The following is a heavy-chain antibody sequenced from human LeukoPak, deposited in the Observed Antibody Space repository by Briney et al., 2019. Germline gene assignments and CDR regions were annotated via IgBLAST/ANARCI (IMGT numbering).Heavy chain of an antibody. D-gene: IGHD1-1*01. CDR1: GFTFSSYA. CDR3: AREGYGFDY. Sequence: PGGSLRLSCAASGFTFSSYAMHWVCQAPGKGLEWVAVISYDGSNKYYADSVKGRFTISRDNSKNTLYLQMNSLRAEDTAVYYCAREGYGFDYWGQGTLVTVSS. CDR2: ISYDGSNK. J-gene: IGHJ4*02. V-gene: IGHV3-30-3*01.